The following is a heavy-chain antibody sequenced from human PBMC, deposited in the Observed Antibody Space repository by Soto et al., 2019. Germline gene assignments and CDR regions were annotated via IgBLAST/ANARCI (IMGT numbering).Heavy chain of an antibody. D-gene: IGHD3-16*01. J-gene: IGHJ4*02. Sequence: EVQLVESGGGLVQPGGSLRLSCAVSGFTFSSHAMNWVRQAPGTGLEWVAYIHSIRSIIYYADSVKGRFTISRDNAKNSLYLQRDSLRDEDTAVYYCARDARNADYDYWGQGTLVTVSS. V-gene: IGHV3-48*02. CDR1: GFTFSSHA. CDR3: ARDARNADYDY. CDR2: IHSIRSII.